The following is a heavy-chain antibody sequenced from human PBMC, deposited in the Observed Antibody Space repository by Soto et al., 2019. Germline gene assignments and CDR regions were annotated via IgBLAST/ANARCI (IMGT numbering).Heavy chain of an antibody. V-gene: IGHV1-18*01. CDR2: ISAYNGNT. CDR3: ARELGGKGDSRGYYSIREGFVDY. J-gene: IGHJ4*02. CDR1: GYTFTSYG. Sequence: ASVKVSCKASGYTFTSYGISWVRQAPGQGLEWMGWISAYNGNTNYAQKLQGRVTMTTDTSTSTAYMELRSLRSDDTVVYYCARELGGKGDSRGYYSIREGFVDYWGQGTLVTVSS. D-gene: IGHD3-22*01.